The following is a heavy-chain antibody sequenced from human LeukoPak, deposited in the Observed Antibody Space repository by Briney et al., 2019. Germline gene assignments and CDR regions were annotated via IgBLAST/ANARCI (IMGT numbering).Heavy chain of an antibody. J-gene: IGHJ4*02. V-gene: IGHV1-8*01. CDR2: MNPNSGNT. D-gene: IGHD3-10*01. CDR3: ARVYGSGSYRIIDY. CDR1: GYTFTSYD. Sequence: ASVKVSCKAPGYTFTSYDINWVRQATGQGLEWMGWMNPNSGNTGYAQKFQGRVTMTRNTSISTAYMELSSLRSEDTAVYYCARVYGSGSYRIIDYWGQGTLVTVSS.